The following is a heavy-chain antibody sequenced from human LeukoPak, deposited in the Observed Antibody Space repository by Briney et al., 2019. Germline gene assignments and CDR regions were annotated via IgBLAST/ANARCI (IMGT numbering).Heavy chain of an antibody. D-gene: IGHD3-22*01. CDR1: GGSISSSTYY. CDR3: ARHKKDSYDSSGYHGGFDY. Sequence: TSETLSLTCTVSGGSISSSTYYWAWIRQPPGKGLEWIGSIYYSGSTYYNPSLKSRVTISVDTSKNQFSLKLSSVTAADTAMYYCARHKKDSYDSSGYHGGFDYWGQGTLVTVSS. V-gene: IGHV4-39*01. J-gene: IGHJ4*02. CDR2: IYYSGST.